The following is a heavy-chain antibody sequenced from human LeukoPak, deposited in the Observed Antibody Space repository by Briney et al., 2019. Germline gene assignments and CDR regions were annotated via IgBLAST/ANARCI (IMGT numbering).Heavy chain of an antibody. V-gene: IGHV3-53*01. CDR1: GFTVITND. CDR3: TRGVEPLAANTLAY. J-gene: IGHJ4*02. D-gene: IGHD1-14*01. Sequence: GGSLRLSCAASGFTVITNDMTWVRQAPGKGLEWVSVLYSDGNTKYADSVQGRFTISRDNSKNTLYLEMNSLSPDDTAVYYCTRGVEPLAANTLAYWGQGTLVTVSS. CDR2: LYSDGNT.